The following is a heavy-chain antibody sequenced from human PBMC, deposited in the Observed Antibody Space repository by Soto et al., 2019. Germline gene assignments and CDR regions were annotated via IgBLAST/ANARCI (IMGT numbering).Heavy chain of an antibody. CDR1: GFTFSSYA. J-gene: IGHJ6*02. CDR2: ISYDGSNK. Sequence: PGGSLRLSCVASGFTFSSYAMHWVRQSPGKGLEWVAVISYDGSNKYYADSVKGRFTISRDNSKNTLYLQMNSLRAEDTAVYYCASSLYYYYGMDVWGQGTTVTVSS. CDR3: ASSLYYYYGMDV. V-gene: IGHV3-30-3*01.